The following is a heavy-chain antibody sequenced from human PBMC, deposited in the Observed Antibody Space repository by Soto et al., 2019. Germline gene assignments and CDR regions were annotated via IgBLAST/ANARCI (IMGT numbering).Heavy chain of an antibody. CDR1: GYTFTSYG. CDR2: ISAYNGNT. CDR3: ARDQKRVDTAPDAFDI. V-gene: IGHV1-18*01. D-gene: IGHD5-18*01. J-gene: IGHJ3*02. Sequence: QVPLVQSGAEVKKPGASVKVSCKASGYTFTSYGISWVRQAPGQGLEWMGWISAYNGNTNYAQKLQGRVTMTTDTSTSTAYMELRSLRSDDTAVYYCARDQKRVDTAPDAFDIWGQGTMVTVSS.